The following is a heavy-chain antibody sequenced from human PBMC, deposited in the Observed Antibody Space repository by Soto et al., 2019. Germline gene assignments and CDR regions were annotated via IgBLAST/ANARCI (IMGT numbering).Heavy chain of an antibody. D-gene: IGHD6-19*01. CDR3: MREFYMGGWHHP. Sequence: EVPVVESGGGLIQPWGSLRLSCAASGFNVWNSYMSWVRQAPGKGLEWVSVVYGGGTTFYADSVKGRCTLFRDESKNTLVLQMNRLRVVDMALYYCMREFYMGGWHHPWGKGTLVSVSS. V-gene: IGHV3-53*01. CDR2: VYGGGTT. J-gene: IGHJ5*02. CDR1: GFNVWNSY.